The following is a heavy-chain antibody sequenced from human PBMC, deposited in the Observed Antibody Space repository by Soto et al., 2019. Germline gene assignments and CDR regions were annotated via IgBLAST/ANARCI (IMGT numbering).Heavy chain of an antibody. CDR2: INPSGGST. CDR3: AREPPSSAAPSRIYGMDV. J-gene: IGHJ6*02. V-gene: IGHV1-46*01. D-gene: IGHD6-13*01. CDR1: GYTFTSYY. Sequence: QVQLVQSGAEVKKPGASVKVSCKASGYTFTSYYMHWVRQAPGQGLEWMGIINPSGGSTSYAQKFQGIVTMTRNTSTSTVYMELSSRRSEDTAVYYWAREPPSSAAPSRIYGMDVWGQGTTVTVSS.